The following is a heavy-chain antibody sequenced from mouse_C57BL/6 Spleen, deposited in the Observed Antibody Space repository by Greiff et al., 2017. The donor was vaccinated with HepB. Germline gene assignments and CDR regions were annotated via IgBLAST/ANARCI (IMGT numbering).Heavy chain of an antibody. CDR3: AREYYGSRVPVAMDY. CDR1: GFTFSDYG. J-gene: IGHJ4*01. V-gene: IGHV5-17*01. CDR2: ISSGSSTI. Sequence: EVHLVESGGGLVKPGGSLKLSCAASGFTFSDYGMHWVRQAPEKGLEWVAYISSGSSTIYYADTVKGRFTISRDNAKNTLFLQMTSLRSEDTAMYYCAREYYGSRVPVAMDYWGQGTSVTVSS. D-gene: IGHD1-1*01.